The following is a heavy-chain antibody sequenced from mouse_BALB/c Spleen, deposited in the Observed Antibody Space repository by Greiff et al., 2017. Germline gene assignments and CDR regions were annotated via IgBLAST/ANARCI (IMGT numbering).Heavy chain of an antibody. V-gene: IGHV14-3*02. D-gene: IGHD2-1*01. CDR2: IDPANGNT. Sequence: VQLQQSGAELVKPGASVKLSCTASGFNIKDTYMHWVKQRPEQGLEWIGRIDPANGNTKYDPKFQGKATITADTSSNTAYLQLSSLTTEDTAVYYCARERGYYGHYGAMDYWGQGTSVTVSS. CDR3: ARERGYYGHYGAMDY. J-gene: IGHJ4*01. CDR1: GFNIKDTY.